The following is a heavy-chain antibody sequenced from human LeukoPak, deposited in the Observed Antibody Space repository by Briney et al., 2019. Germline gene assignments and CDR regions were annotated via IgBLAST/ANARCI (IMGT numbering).Heavy chain of an antibody. CDR2: ISWNSGSI. D-gene: IGHD3-10*01. J-gene: IGHJ1*01. CDR3: AKEEDGPRGRYGSGTYGYFQH. V-gene: IGHV3-9*01. CDR1: GFTFDDYA. Sequence: PGGSLRLSCAASGFTFDDYAMHWVRQAPGKGLEWVSGISWNSGSIGYADSVKGRFTISRDNAKNSPYLQMNSLRAEDTAVYYCAKEEDGPRGRYGSGTYGYFQHWGQGTLVTVSS.